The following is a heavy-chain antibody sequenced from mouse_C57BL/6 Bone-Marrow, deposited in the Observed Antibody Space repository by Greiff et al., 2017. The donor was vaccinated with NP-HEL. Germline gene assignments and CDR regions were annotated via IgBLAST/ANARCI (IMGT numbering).Heavy chain of an antibody. CDR2: INPGSGGT. Sequence: QVQLQQSGAELVRPGTSVKVSCKASGYAFTNYLIEWVKQRPGQGLEWIGVINPGSGGTNYNEKFKGKATLTADKSSSTTYMQLSSLTSEDDAVYFCARGPFAYWGRGNLVTVSA. V-gene: IGHV1-54*01. CDR1: GYAFTNYL. J-gene: IGHJ3*01. CDR3: ARGPFAY.